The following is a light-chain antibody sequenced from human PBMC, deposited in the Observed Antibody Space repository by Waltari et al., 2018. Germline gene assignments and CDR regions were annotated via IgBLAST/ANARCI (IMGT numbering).Light chain of an antibody. CDR3: QQYYSTPWT. Sequence: DIVMTQSPDSLAVSLGERATINCKSSQSVLFSSNSNNYLAWYQQKSGQPPKLLIYWASTRESGVPDRFSGSWSGTHFTLTISSLQAEDVAVYYCQQYYSTPWTFGQGTKVEIK. J-gene: IGKJ1*01. CDR1: QSVLFSSNSNNY. CDR2: WAS. V-gene: IGKV4-1*01.